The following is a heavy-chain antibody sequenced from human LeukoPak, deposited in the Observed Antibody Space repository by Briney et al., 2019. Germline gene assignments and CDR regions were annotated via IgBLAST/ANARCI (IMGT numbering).Heavy chain of an antibody. CDR1: GFTFSSYW. Sequence: GGSLRLSRAASGFTFSSYWMSWVRQAPGKGLEWVANIKHDGSDKYYVDSVKGRFTISRDNAENSLYLQMNSLRAEDTAMYYCARSQSLGYWGRGTLVTVSS. CDR2: IKHDGSDK. CDR3: ARSQSLGY. V-gene: IGHV3-7*04. J-gene: IGHJ4*01.